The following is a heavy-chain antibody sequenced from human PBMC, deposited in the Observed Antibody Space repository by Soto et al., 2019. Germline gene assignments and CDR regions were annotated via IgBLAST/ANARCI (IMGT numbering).Heavy chain of an antibody. CDR1: GFTSSSYA. V-gene: IGHV3-23*01. J-gene: IGHJ4*02. CDR2: ISGSGGST. D-gene: IGHD3-3*01. Sequence: GGSLRLSCAASGFTSSSYAMSWVRQAPGKGLEWVSAISGSGGSTYYADSVKGRFTISRDNSKNTLYLQMNSLRAEDTAVYYCAKDSARFLEWLVLNYFDYWGQGTLVTVSS. CDR3: AKDSARFLEWLVLNYFDY.